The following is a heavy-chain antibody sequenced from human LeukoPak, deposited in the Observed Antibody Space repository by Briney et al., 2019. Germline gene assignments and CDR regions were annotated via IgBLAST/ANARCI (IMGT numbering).Heavy chain of an antibody. Sequence: GGSLRLSCAASGFTFSSYDMSWVRQAPGKGLEWVSAISGSGGSTYYADSVKGRFTISRDNAKNSLYLQMNSLRAEDTAVYYCARDIRDFDYWGQGTLVTVSS. CDR2: ISGSGGST. J-gene: IGHJ4*02. D-gene: IGHD3-3*02. V-gene: IGHV3-23*01. CDR1: GFTFSSYD. CDR3: ARDIRDFDY.